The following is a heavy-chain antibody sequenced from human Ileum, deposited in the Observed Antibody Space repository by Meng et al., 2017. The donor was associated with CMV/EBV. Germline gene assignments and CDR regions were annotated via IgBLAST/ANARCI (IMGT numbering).Heavy chain of an antibody. J-gene: IGHJ4*02. Sequence: QLQRRESGPGLVKPSEPLSLTCTVPGDSISSSSYYWGWIRQSPGKGLEWIGTIYYTESTYYNPSLSSRVTMSLDTSTNQFSLQLTSVTAADTAIYYCARDQMQFYSSFSKGYFDYWGRGTLVTVSS. V-gene: IGHV4-39*07. CDR2: IYYTEST. CDR1: GDSISSSSYY. D-gene: IGHD6-19*01. CDR3: ARDQMQFYSSFSKGYFDY.